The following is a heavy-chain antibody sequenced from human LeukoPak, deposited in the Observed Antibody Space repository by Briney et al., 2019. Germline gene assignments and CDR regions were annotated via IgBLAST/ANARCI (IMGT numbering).Heavy chain of an antibody. Sequence: PGGSLRLSCAASGFTFSSHGMHWVRQAPGKGLEWVAVISYDGSNKYYADSVKGRFTISRDNSKNTLYLQMNSLRAEDTAVYYCAKGVIGAYQLLDYWGQGTLVTVSS. D-gene: IGHD2-2*01. CDR2: ISYDGSNK. CDR1: GFTFSSHG. V-gene: IGHV3-30*18. CDR3: AKGVIGAYQLLDY. J-gene: IGHJ4*02.